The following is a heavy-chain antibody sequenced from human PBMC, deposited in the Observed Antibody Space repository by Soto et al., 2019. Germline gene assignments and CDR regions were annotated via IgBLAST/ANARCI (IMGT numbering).Heavy chain of an antibody. CDR1: GDSISSYY. Sequence: QVQLQESGPGLVKPSETLSLTCTVSGDSISSYYWSWIRQPPGKRLEWIGYIFYTGSTYYNPSLRSRVTISVDTSKSQFSLNLHSMTAADTAVYYCATVLPYSSGWGGFDYWGQGTLVTVSS. D-gene: IGHD6-19*01. CDR3: ATVLPYSSGWGGFDY. J-gene: IGHJ4*02. CDR2: IFYTGST. V-gene: IGHV4-59*01.